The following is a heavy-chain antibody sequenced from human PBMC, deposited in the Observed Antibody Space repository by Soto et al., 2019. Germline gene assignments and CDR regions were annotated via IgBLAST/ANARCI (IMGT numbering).Heavy chain of an antibody. J-gene: IGHJ4*02. CDR1: GYTFTTYG. V-gene: IGHV1-18*01. D-gene: IGHD2-2*01. CDR2: ISAYNGNT. Sequence: QVQLVQSGAEVKKPGASVMVSCKASGYTFTTYGISWVRQAPGQGLEWIGWISAYNGNTNYAHKLQGRVTVTTDTSQSTSYMELRSRRSDDTAVYYCARDRHFMMLVVPSHFYYWGQGTLVTVSS. CDR3: ARDRHFMMLVVPSHFYY.